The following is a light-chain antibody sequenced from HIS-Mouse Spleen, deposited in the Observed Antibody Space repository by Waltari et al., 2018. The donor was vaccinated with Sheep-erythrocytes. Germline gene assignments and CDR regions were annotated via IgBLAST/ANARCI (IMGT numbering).Light chain of an antibody. V-gene: IGLV1-47*01. CDR3: AAWDDSLSGNWV. CDR1: RSNIGNTY. J-gene: IGLJ3*02. CDR2: RNN. Sequence: QSVLTQPPSASGTPGQRVTISCSGSRSNIGNTYVYWYQQLPGTAPKLLIYRNNQRPSGVPDRFSGSKSGTSASLAISGLRSEDEADYYCAAWDDSLSGNWVFGGGTKLTVL.